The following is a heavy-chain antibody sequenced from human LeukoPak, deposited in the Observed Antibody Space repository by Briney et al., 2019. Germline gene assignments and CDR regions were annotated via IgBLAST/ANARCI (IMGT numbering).Heavy chain of an antibody. CDR2: ISYDGTTK. V-gene: IGHV3-33*01. CDR1: GFTFSSYG. D-gene: IGHD2-15*01. J-gene: IGHJ4*02. CDR3: ARGSNDYFDY. Sequence: GGSLRLSCAASGFTFSSYGMHWVRQAPGKGLEWVAVISYDGTTKHYGDSVRGRFTISRDNSENTLYLQMSSVRAEDTAVYYCARGSNDYFDYWGQGTLVTVSS.